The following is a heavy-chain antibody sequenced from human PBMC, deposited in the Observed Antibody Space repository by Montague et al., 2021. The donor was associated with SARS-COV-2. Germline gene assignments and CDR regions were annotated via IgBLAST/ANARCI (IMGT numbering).Heavy chain of an antibody. J-gene: IGHJ4*02. Sequence: SETLSLTCAVYGGSFSGNYWTWIRQAQGKGLEWMGEITHRGSTTYNPSLESRVTISVDTSKKQFSLKLRSVTAADTAAYYCARWISRLRGVDEWGQGTLVTVSS. CDR2: ITHRGST. D-gene: IGHD3-10*01. V-gene: IGHV4-34*01. CDR1: GGSFSGNY. CDR3: ARWISRLRGVDE.